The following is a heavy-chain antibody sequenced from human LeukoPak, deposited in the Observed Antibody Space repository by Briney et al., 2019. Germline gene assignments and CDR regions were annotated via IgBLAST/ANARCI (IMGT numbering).Heavy chain of an antibody. Sequence: GGSLRFSCAASGFTFSSYDMHRVRQATGKGLEWVSAIGTAGDPYYPGSVKGRFTISRENAKNSLYLQMNSLRAGDTAVYYCARAGDNGDYSFDYWGQGTLVTVSS. CDR3: ARAGDNGDYSFDY. CDR2: IGTAGDP. V-gene: IGHV3-13*05. D-gene: IGHD4-17*01. J-gene: IGHJ4*02. CDR1: GFTFSSYD.